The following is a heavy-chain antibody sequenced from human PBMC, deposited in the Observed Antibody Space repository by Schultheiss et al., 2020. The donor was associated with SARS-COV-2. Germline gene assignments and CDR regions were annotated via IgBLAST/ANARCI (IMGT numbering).Heavy chain of an antibody. J-gene: IGHJ4*02. D-gene: IGHD2-21*02. CDR1: GFTFSSYG. V-gene: IGHV3-23*01. CDR3: AKDDGGDYTRGYFDY. Sequence: GESLKISCAASGFTFSSYGMHWVRQAPGKGLEWVSAIGATSSSPYYADSVKGRFTISRDNSKNTLYLQMNSLGPEDTAVYYCAKDDGGDYTRGYFDYWGQGTLVTVSS. CDR2: IGATSSSP.